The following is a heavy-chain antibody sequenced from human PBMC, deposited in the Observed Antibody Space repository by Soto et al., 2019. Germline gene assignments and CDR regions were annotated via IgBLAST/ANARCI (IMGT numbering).Heavy chain of an antibody. CDR3: ARMNYDFWSGHDAFDI. CDR2: IKQDGSEK. D-gene: IGHD3-3*01. J-gene: IGHJ3*02. CDR1: GFTFSSYW. Sequence: EVQLVESGGGLVQPGGFLRLSCAASGFTFSSYWMSWVRQAPGKGLEWVADIKQDGSEKYYVDSVKGRFTISRDNAKNSLYLQMNSLRAEDTAVYYCARMNYDFWSGHDAFDIWGQGTMVTVSS. V-gene: IGHV3-7*01.